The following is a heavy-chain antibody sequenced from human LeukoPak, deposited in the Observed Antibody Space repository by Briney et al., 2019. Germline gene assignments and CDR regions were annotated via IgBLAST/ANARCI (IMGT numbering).Heavy chain of an antibody. CDR3: ARGDFQITRAFDY. CDR2: INPNSGDT. J-gene: IGHJ4*02. D-gene: IGHD3-16*01. CDR1: GYNFTGYY. V-gene: IGHV1-2*02. Sequence: ASVKVSCKASGYNFTGYYMHWVRQAPGQGLEWMRWINPNSGDTNYAQKFQGRVTMTSDTSINTASMEMSRLRSDDTAVYYCARGDFQITRAFDYWGQGTLVTVSS.